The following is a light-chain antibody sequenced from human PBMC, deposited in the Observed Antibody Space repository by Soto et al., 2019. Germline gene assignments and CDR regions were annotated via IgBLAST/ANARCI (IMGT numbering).Light chain of an antibody. V-gene: IGKV4-1*01. Sequence: DIVMTQSPDSLAVSLGVRATITCTSSRSVLYPSDTRNYLAWYQQKPGQPPKLVLYWASTRESGVPARFTGSGSGTEFTLPVHSLQAEDVAIYFCQQYYESPHTFGQGTKLEL. CDR3: QQYYESPHT. CDR2: WAS. J-gene: IGKJ2*01. CDR1: RSVLYPSDTRNY.